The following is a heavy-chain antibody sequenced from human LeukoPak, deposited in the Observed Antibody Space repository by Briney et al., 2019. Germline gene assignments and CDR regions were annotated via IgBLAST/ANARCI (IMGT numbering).Heavy chain of an antibody. J-gene: IGHJ4*02. V-gene: IGHV3-53*01. D-gene: IGHD6-19*01. CDR3: ARSEAVENLDY. CDR1: GFTVSGNY. CDR2: IYSGGST. Sequence: GGSLRLSCAASGFTVSGNYMSWVRQAPGKGLEWVSVIYSGGSTYYADSVKGRFTISRDNSKNTLYLQMNSLRAEDTAVYYCARSEAVENLDYWGQGTLVTVSS.